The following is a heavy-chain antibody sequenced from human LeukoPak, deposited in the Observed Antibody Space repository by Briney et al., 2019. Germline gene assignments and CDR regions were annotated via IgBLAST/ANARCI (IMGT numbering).Heavy chain of an antibody. CDR2: ISGSGGST. CDR3: AKVSVVPAATRWFDP. CDR1: GFTFSSYA. V-gene: IGHV3-23*01. J-gene: IGHJ5*02. D-gene: IGHD2-2*01. Sequence: GGSLRLSCAASGFTFSSYAMGWVRQAPGKGLEWVSAISGSGGSTYYADSVKGRFTISRDNSKNTLYLQMNSLRAEDTAVYYCAKVSVVPAATRWFDPWGQGTLVTVSS.